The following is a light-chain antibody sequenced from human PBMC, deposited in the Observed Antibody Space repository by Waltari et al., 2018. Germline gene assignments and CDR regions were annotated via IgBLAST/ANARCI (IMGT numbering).Light chain of an antibody. CDR2: RDN. J-gene: IGLJ2*01. CDR3: AAWDDSLGGVV. Sequence: PHSASGTPGQRVTISCSGSSSNIGSIYVYWYQQLPGSAPKLLISRDNQRPSGVPDRFSGSKSGTSASRAISGLRSEDEADYYCAAWDDSLGGVVFGGGTKLTVL. CDR1: SSNIGSIY. V-gene: IGLV1-47*01.